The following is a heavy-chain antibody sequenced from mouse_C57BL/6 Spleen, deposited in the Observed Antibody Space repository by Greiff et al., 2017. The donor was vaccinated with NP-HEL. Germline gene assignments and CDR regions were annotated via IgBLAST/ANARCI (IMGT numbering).Heavy chain of an antibody. J-gene: IGHJ3*01. D-gene: IGHD2-3*01. CDR3: SSGWLLRGAY. CDR2: IWGVGST. CDR1: GFSLTSYG. V-gene: IGHV2-6*01. Sequence: QVQLKESGPGLVAPSQSLSITCTVSGFSLTSYGVDWVRQSPGKGLEWLGVIWGVGSTNYNSALKSRLSISKDNSKSQVCLKMNSLQTDDTAMYYCSSGWLLRGAYWGQGTLVTVSA.